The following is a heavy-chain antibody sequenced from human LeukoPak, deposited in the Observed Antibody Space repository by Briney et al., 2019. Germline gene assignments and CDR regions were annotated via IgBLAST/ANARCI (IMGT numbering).Heavy chain of an antibody. CDR2: INHSGST. Sequence: SETLSLTCAVYGGSFSGYYWSWIRQPPGKGLEWIGEINHSGSTNYNPSLKSRVTISVDTSKNQFSLKLSSVTAADTAVYYCARDRAVAGIDYWGQGTLVTVSS. D-gene: IGHD6-19*01. J-gene: IGHJ4*02. CDR3: ARDRAVAGIDY. V-gene: IGHV4-34*01. CDR1: GGSFSGYY.